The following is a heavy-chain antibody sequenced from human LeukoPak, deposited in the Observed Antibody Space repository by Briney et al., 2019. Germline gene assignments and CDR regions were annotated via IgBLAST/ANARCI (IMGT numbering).Heavy chain of an antibody. CDR1: GFTFSSNW. Sequence: GGSLRLSCAASGFTFSSNWMHWVRQAPGKGLVWVSRINEDGSTTNYADSVKGRSTIFRDNAKNTLYLQMNSLGAEDTAVYYCVRDLGGRSGHWGQGTLVTVSS. CDR2: INEDGSTT. J-gene: IGHJ4*02. CDR3: VRDLGGRSGH. D-gene: IGHD1-26*01. V-gene: IGHV3-74*01.